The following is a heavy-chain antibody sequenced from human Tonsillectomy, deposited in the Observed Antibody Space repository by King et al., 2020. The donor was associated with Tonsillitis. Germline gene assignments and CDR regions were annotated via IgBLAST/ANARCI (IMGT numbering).Heavy chain of an antibody. D-gene: IGHD6-13*01. Sequence: VQLQQWGAGLLKPSETLSLTCAVYGVSFSGYYWSWIRQPPGKGLEWIGDINHSGSTSYNPSLTSRVTISVDTSKNQFSLKLSSVTAADTAVYYCAREPGIAAAGDWFDPWGQGTLVTVSS. V-gene: IGHV4-34*01. CDR2: INHSGST. CDR3: AREPGIAAAGDWFDP. J-gene: IGHJ5*02. CDR1: GVSFSGYY.